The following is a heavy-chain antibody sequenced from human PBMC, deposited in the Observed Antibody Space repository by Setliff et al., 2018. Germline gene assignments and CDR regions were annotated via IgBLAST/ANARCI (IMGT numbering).Heavy chain of an antibody. CDR2: VYYSGTA. D-gene: IGHD5-12*01. Sequence: SETLSLTCTVSGDPISGTYYWSWIRQPPGKALEFIGYVYYSGTAYYNPSLKSRVTVIVDTSKNQFSLRLSSVTAADTAVYYCARGGTFRYFDYWGQGTPVTVSS. CDR3: ARGGTFRYFDY. CDR1: GDPISGTYY. V-gene: IGHV4-59*01. J-gene: IGHJ4*02.